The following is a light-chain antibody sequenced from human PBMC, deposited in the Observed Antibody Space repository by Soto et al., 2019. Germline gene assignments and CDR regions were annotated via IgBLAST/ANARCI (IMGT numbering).Light chain of an antibody. CDR2: DAS. CDR3: QQSSTWST. CDR1: QSVSSY. Sequence: EIVLTQSPATLSLSPGERATLSCRASQSVSSYLAWYQQKPGQAPRLLIYDASNRATGIPARFSGSGSGTDFTLTISSLEPEDFAVYYCQQSSTWSTFGGGTKVEIK. V-gene: IGKV3-11*01. J-gene: IGKJ4*01.